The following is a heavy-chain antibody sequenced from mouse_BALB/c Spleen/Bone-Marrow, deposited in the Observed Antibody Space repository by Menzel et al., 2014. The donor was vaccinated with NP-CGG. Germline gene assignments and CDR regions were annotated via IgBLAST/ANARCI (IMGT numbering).Heavy chain of an antibody. CDR3: ARWEYYAMDY. Sequence: EVKVVESGAELVKPGASVKLSCTASGFNIKDTYMHWVKQRPEQGLVWIGRIDPANGNTKYDPKFQGKATITADTSSNTVYLQLSSLTSEDTAVYYCARWEYYAMDYWSQGTSVTVSS. D-gene: IGHD4-1*01. J-gene: IGHJ4*01. V-gene: IGHV14-3*02. CDR2: IDPANGNT. CDR1: GFNIKDTY.